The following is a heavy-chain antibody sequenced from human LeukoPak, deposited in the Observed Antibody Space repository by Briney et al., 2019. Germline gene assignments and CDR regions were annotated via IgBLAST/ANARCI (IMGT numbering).Heavy chain of an antibody. D-gene: IGHD4-17*01. V-gene: IGHV3-48*03. CDR1: GFTFSSYE. Sequence: PGGSLRLSCAASGFTFSSYEMNWVRQAPGKGREWVSYISSSCSNIYYADSVKGRFTISRDNAKNSLYLQMNNLRAEDTAVYYCARDSPWTVTRGAFGIWGQGTMVTVSS. CDR3: ARDSPWTVTRGAFGI. J-gene: IGHJ3*02. CDR2: ISSSCSNI.